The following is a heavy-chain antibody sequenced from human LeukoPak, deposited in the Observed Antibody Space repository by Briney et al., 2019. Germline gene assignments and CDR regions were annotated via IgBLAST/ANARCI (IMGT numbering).Heavy chain of an antibody. J-gene: IGHJ4*02. V-gene: IGHV3-53*01. Sequence: GGSLRLSCAVSGLSVGGNYMSWVRQAPGKGLEWVSAMYTDGIPYYADSVKGRFTFSRDISKNMVFLQMNTLRAEDTALYYCARGPNSDSWGQGTLVTVSS. CDR3: ARGPNSDS. CDR1: GLSVGGNY. CDR2: MYTDGIP.